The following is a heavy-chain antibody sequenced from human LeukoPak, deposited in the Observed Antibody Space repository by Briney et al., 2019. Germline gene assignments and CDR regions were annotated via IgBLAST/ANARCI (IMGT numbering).Heavy chain of an antibody. D-gene: IGHD3-22*01. V-gene: IGHV3-23*01. J-gene: IGHJ4*02. Sequence: AGGSLRLSCAASGFTFSSYAMSWVRQAPGKGLEWVSAISGSGGSTYYADSVKGRFTISRDNSKNTLYLQMNSLRAEDTAVYYCARESSGYYYLYYFDYWGQGTLVTVSS. CDR3: ARESSGYYYLYYFDY. CDR2: ISGSGGST. CDR1: GFTFSSYA.